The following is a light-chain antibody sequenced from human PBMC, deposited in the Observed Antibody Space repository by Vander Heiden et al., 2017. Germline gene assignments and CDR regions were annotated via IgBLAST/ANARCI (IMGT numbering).Light chain of an antibody. CDR1: QSVSSN. CDR3: QHYKNGPVRIT. J-gene: IGKJ3*01. V-gene: IGKV3-15*01. Sequence: ELVMTQSPATLSVSPGERATLSCRASQSVSSNLAWYQQQPGQAPRLLIYGASARATGIPARFSGSGSGTEFTLTISSLQSEDFAVYYCQHYKNGPVRITFGPGTRVDIK. CDR2: GAS.